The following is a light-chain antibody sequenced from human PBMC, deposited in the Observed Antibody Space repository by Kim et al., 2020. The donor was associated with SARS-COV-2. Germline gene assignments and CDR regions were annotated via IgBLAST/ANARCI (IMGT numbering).Light chain of an antibody. CDR1: RSLSGN. J-gene: IGKJ1*01. V-gene: IGKV3-15*01. Sequence: SPGERATLSCRASRSLSGNLAWYQQKPGQAPRLLIYGASTRATGIPARFSGSGSGTEFTLTISSLQSEDSAVYYCQQYNNWPPWTFGQGTKVDIK. CDR2: GAS. CDR3: QQYNNWPPWT.